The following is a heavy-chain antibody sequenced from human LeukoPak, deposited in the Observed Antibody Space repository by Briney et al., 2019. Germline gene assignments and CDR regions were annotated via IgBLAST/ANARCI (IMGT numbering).Heavy chain of an antibody. J-gene: IGHJ4*02. CDR1: GYTFTSYG. D-gene: IGHD2-2*02. V-gene: IGHV1-18*01. CDR3: ARPGCSSTSCYKRGDCFDY. Sequence: ASVKVSCKASGYTFTSYGISWVRQAPGQGLEWMGWISAYNGNTNYAQKLRGRVTMTTDTSTSTAYMELRSLRSDDTAVYYCARPGCSSTSCYKRGDCFDYWGQGTLVTVSS. CDR2: ISAYNGNT.